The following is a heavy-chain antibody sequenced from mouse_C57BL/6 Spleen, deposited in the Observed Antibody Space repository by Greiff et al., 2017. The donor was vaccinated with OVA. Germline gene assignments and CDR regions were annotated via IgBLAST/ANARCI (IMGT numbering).Heavy chain of an antibody. Sequence: VQLQQSGPELVKPGASVKISCKASGYTFTDYYMNWVKQSHGKSLEWIGDINPNNGGTSYNQKFKGKATLTVDKSSSTAYMELRSLTSEDSAVYYCARTGYSNYFDYWGQGTTLTVSS. V-gene: IGHV1-26*01. CDR3: ARTGYSNYFDY. CDR1: GYTFTDYY. J-gene: IGHJ2*01. CDR2: INPNNGGT. D-gene: IGHD2-5*01.